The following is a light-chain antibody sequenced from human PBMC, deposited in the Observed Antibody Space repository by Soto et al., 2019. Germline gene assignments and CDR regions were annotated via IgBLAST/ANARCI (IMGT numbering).Light chain of an antibody. V-gene: IGKV4-1*01. CDR2: WAS. CDR1: QSVLYNSNNDSY. CDR3: QQYYSIPWT. J-gene: IGKJ1*01. Sequence: DIVMTQTPDSLAVSLGERATINCKSSQSVLYNSNNDSYLTWYQQKPGQSPKVLLYWASIRESGVPDRFSGSGSGTDFTLTISSLQAXXVAVYFCQQYYSIPWTFGQGTKVEIK.